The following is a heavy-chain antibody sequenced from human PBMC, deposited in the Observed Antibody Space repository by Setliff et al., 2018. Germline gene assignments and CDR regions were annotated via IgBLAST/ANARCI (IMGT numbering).Heavy chain of an antibody. CDR3: ARLRGAFDY. CDR1: GGSISSYN. D-gene: IGHD3-16*01. V-gene: IGHV4-59*01. J-gene: IGHJ4*02. Sequence: SETLSLTCTVSGGSISSYNWSWIRQPPGKRLEWIGYIYYSGSTNYNPSLESRGTISVDTSKNQFSLRLNSATAADTAVYYCARLRGAFDYWGQGTLVTVSS. CDR2: IYYSGST.